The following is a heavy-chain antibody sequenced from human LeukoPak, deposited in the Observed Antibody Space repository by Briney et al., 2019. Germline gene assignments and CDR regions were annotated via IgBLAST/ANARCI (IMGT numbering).Heavy chain of an antibody. CDR1: GFTFSSYS. Sequence: GGSLRLSCAASGFTFSSYSMNWVRQAPGKGLEWVSSISSSSSYIYYADSVKGRFTISRDNAKNSLYLQMNSLRAEDTAVYYCAKDGFFGTGNWFDTWGQGTLVTVSS. CDR2: ISSSSSYI. J-gene: IGHJ5*02. D-gene: IGHD1-14*01. V-gene: IGHV3-21*01. CDR3: AKDGFFGTGNWFDT.